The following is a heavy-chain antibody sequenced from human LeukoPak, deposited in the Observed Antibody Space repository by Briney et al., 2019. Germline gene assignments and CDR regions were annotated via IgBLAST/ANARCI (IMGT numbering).Heavy chain of an antibody. D-gene: IGHD3-22*01. V-gene: IGHV4-59*01. J-gene: IGHJ3*02. CDR2: IYYSGST. CDR1: GGSISSYY. CDR3: AREAIGDDAFDI. Sequence: ESSETLSLTCTVSGGSISSYYWSWIRQPPGKGLEWIGYIYYSGSTNYNPSPKSRVTISVDTSKNQFSLKLSSVTAADTAVYYCAREAIGDDAFDIWGQGTMVTVSS.